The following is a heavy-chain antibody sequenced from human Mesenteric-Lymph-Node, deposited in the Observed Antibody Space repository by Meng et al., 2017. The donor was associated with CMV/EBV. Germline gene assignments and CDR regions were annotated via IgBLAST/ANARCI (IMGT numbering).Heavy chain of an antibody. D-gene: IGHD3-22*01. CDR2: ITSTSDYI. J-gene: IGHJ4*02. CDR3: AKDLDLGDSSAYLPYYFDY. CDR1: GFTFSSYS. V-gene: IGHV3-21*04. Sequence: GESLKISCAASGFTFSSYSMNWVRQAPGKGLEWVSSITSTSDYIYYADSLKGRFTISRDNVKNSLFLQMNSLRAEDTAVYFCAKDLDLGDSSAYLPYYFDYWGQGTLVTVSS.